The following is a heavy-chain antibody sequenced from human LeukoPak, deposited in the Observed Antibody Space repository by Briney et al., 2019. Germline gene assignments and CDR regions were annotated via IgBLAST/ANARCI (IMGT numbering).Heavy chain of an antibody. J-gene: IGHJ4*02. CDR1: GFTFSSYA. D-gene: IGHD3-16*01. Sequence: GRSLRLSCAASGFTFSSYAMHWVRQAPGKGLEWVAVISYDGSNKYYADSVKGRFIISRDNARNLLYLQMNSLRAEDTAVYYCARDGAFRAKNLWGQGTLVTVSS. V-gene: IGHV3-30-3*01. CDR2: ISYDGSNK. CDR3: ARDGAFRAKNL.